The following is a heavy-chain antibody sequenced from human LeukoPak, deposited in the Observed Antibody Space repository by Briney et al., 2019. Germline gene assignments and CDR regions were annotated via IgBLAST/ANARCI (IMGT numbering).Heavy chain of an antibody. D-gene: IGHD1-26*01. CDR2: INPNSGGT. CDR3: ARAPNYSGRYYFDY. V-gene: IGHV1-2*02. J-gene: IGHJ4*02. Sequence: ASVKVSCKASGYTFTGYYMHWVRQAPGQGLEWMGWINPNSGGTNYAQKFQGRVTMTRDTSISTAYMELSRLRSDDTAVYYCARAPNYSGRYYFDYWGQGTLVTVSS. CDR1: GYTFTGYY.